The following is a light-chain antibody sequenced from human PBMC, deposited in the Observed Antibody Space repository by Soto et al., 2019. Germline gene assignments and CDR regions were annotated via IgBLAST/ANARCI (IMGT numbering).Light chain of an antibody. CDR1: SSNIGSNT. J-gene: IGLJ1*01. V-gene: IGLV1-44*01. CDR2: SDN. Sequence: QSVRTQPPSSSGTPGQRFTISCSGSSSNIGSNTVNWYQQLPGTAPKLLIYSDNQRPSGVPDRFSGSKSGTSASLAISGLQSEEEADYYCAAWDDSLNGYVFGTGTKVTVL. CDR3: AAWDDSLNGYV.